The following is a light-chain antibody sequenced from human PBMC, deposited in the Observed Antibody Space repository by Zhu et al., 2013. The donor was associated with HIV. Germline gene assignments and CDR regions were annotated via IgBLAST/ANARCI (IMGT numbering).Light chain of an antibody. J-gene: IGKJ1*01. CDR2: GAS. CDR3: QQYTNWPRT. V-gene: IGKV3-15*01. Sequence: EIVMTQSPATLSVSPGERATLSCRASQSVSSNLAWYQQKPGQAPRLLIYGASTRATGIPARISGSGSGTEFTPTISSLQSEDFAVYYCQQYTNWPRTFGQGTKVEIK. CDR1: QSVSSN.